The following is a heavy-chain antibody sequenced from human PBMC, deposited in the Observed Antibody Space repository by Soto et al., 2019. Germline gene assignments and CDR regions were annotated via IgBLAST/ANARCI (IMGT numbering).Heavy chain of an antibody. CDR2: ISYDGSNK. Sequence: LRLSCAASGFTFSSFGMHWVRQAPGKGLEWVAVISYDGSNKYYEDSVKGRFTISRDNSKNTLYLQMNSLRADDTAVYYCAKISREGSALVYYFDYWGQGTLVTVS. J-gene: IGHJ4*02. D-gene: IGHD2-8*01. CDR1: GFTFSSFG. V-gene: IGHV3-30*18. CDR3: AKISREGSALVYYFDY.